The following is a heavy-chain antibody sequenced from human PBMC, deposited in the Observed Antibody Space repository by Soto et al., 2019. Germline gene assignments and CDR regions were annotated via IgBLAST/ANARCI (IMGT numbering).Heavy chain of an antibody. Sequence: SETLSLTCTVSGGSILSYYWSWIRQPPGKGLEWIGYIYYSGSTNYNPSLKSRVTISVDTSKNQFSLKLTSVTAADTAVYYCARLPVDAFDIWGQGTMVTVS. CDR3: ARLPVDAFDI. CDR2: IYYSGST. CDR1: GGSILSYY. J-gene: IGHJ3*02. V-gene: IGHV4-59*08. D-gene: IGHD4-4*01.